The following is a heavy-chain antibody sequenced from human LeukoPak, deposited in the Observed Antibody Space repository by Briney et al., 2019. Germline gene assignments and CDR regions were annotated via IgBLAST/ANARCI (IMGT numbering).Heavy chain of an antibody. Sequence: GASVKVSCKASGGTFISYAISWVRQAPGQGLEWMGGIIPIFGTANYAQKFQGRVTMTEDTSTDTAYMELSSLRSEDTAVYYCATTSTDSSGYPLFGYWGQGTLVTVSS. CDR2: IIPIFGTA. V-gene: IGHV1-69*06. D-gene: IGHD3-22*01. J-gene: IGHJ4*02. CDR1: GGTFISYA. CDR3: ATTSTDSSGYPLFGY.